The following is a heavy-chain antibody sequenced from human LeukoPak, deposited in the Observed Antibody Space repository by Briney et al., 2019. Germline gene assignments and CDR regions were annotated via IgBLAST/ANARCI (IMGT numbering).Heavy chain of an antibody. V-gene: IGHV3-73*01. CDR1: GFTFSGSA. CDR2: IRSKANSYAT. Sequence: GGSLRLSCAASGFTFSGSAMHWVRQASGKGLEWGGRIRSKANSYATAYAASVKGRFTISRDDSKNTAYLQMNSLKTEDTAVYYCACRDGYNYGDYWGQGTLVTVSS. D-gene: IGHD5-24*01. CDR3: ACRDGYNYGDY. J-gene: IGHJ4*02.